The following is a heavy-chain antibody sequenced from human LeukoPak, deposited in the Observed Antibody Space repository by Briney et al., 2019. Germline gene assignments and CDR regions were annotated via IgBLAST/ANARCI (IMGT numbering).Heavy chain of an antibody. CDR3: ARDLGGGNFDY. V-gene: IGHV4-59*01. CDR1: GGSISTYY. Sequence: PWETLSLTCTVSGGSISTYYWSWIRQPPGKGLEWIGYIYYSGSTNYNPSLKSRVTISLDTSKNQFSLRLSSVTAADTAVYYCARDLGGGNFDYWGQGTLVTVSS. J-gene: IGHJ4*02. D-gene: IGHD3-16*01. CDR2: IYYSGST.